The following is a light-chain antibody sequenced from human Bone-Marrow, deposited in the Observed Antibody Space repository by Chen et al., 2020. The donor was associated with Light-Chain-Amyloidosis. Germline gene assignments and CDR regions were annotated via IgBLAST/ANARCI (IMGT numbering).Light chain of an antibody. Sequence: IVMTQSPLSLSVTPGESGSISCTSSHSLLYSNGYTYLDWYLQRPGQSPQLLIYLGFNRTSGVPDRFSGTGAGTDFTLKISRVEAEDVGIYYCMQALQIPQYSFGPGTKLEIK. V-gene: IGKV2-28*01. J-gene: IGKJ2*01. CDR3: MQALQIPQYS. CDR2: LGF. CDR1: HSLLYSNGYTY.